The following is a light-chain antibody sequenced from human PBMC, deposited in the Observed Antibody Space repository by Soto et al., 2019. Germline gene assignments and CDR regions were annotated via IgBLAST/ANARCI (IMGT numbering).Light chain of an antibody. CDR3: QQYKSYPYT. V-gene: IGKV1-5*03. J-gene: IGKJ2*01. CDR2: RAS. Sequence: DIQMTQSPSTLSASVGDRVTFTCRASQSISNFLAWYQQKPGKAPNLLIFRASDLETGVPSRFSGSGSGTDFTLTIASLKPDDFATYYCQQYKSYPYTFGQGTKLEIK. CDR1: QSISNF.